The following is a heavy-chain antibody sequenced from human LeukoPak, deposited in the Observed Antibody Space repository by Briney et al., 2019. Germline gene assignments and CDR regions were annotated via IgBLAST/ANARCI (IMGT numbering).Heavy chain of an antibody. CDR2: IYYGRTT. CDR3: VRHDGRGGATMGALDS. D-gene: IGHD5-12*01. V-gene: IGHV4-39*01. CDR1: GGSVSSSSHH. J-gene: IGHJ4*02. Sequence: SETLSLTCTVSGGSVSSSSHHWGWIRQSPGKGLEWIGSIYYGRTTYYNPSLNSRVTISVVTSKNQFSLQLNSVTAADTAVYYCVRHDGRGGATMGALDSWGQGSLVTVSS.